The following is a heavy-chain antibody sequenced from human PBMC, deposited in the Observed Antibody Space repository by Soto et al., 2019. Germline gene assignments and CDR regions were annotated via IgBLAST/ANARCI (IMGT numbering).Heavy chain of an antibody. Sequence: QVQLVQSGAEVKKPGSSVKVSCKASGGTFSSYAISWVRQAPGQGLEWMGGIIPIPGTANYAQKFQGRVTITADESKSTAYMELSSLRSEDTAVYYCARSQGSTTSLELYYYYYYGMDVWGQGTTVTVSS. J-gene: IGHJ6*02. CDR3: ARSQGSTTSLELYYYYYYGMDV. CDR1: GGTFSSYA. D-gene: IGHD2-2*01. CDR2: IIPIPGTA. V-gene: IGHV1-69*01.